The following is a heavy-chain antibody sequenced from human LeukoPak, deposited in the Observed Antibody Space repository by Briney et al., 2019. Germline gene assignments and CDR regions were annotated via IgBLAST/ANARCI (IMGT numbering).Heavy chain of an antibody. V-gene: IGHV3-23*01. D-gene: IGHD5-24*01. Sequence: PGGSLRLSCAASGLTFANFAMRWVRQVPGKGLEWVSAINSVGDGTYYADSVKGRFIITRDNSENTVYLQMNNLRDEDTALYFCAKAGTDGLTHNNYYTDVWGKGITVTVSS. CDR2: INSVGDGT. J-gene: IGHJ6*03. CDR3: AKAGTDGLTHNNYYTDV. CDR1: GLTFANFA.